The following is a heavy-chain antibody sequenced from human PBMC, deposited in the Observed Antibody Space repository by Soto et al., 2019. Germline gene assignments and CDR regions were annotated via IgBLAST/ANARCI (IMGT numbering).Heavy chain of an antibody. Sequence: ASVKVSCNASGYTFTSYGISWVRQAPGQGLEWMGWISAYNGNTNYAQKLQGRVTMTTDTSTSTAYMELRSLRSDDTAVYYCARKEGGYDKDGGYYYYGMDVWGQGTTVTVSS. V-gene: IGHV1-18*01. D-gene: IGHD5-12*01. CDR2: ISAYNGNT. CDR1: GYTFTSYG. J-gene: IGHJ6*02. CDR3: ARKEGGYDKDGGYYYYGMDV.